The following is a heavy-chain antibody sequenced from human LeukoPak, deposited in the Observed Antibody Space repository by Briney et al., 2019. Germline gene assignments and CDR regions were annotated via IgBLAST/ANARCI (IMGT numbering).Heavy chain of an antibody. V-gene: IGHV4-38-2*01. J-gene: IGHJ4*02. CDR3: ASLGGYQNGNFDY. CDR2: IFPSGTP. CDR1: GYSISRGNH. D-gene: IGHD2-2*01. Sequence: NPSETLSLTCAVSGYSISRGNHWCWIRQPPEKGLEGIGSIFPSGTPYYNPSLKSRVTLSIDTSKNQFSLNLSAVTAADTAVYYCASLGGYQNGNFDYWGQGILVTVSS.